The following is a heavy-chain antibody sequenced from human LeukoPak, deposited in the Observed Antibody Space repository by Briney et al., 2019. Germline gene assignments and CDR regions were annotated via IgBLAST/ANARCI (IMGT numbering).Heavy chain of an antibody. J-gene: IGHJ4*02. D-gene: IGHD2-2*01. CDR2: ISHDGNNK. CDR3: AKDRRVRGRSSPDH. V-gene: IGHV3-30*18. CDR1: GITLAYYG. Sequence: GGSLRLSCAGSGITLAYYGMHWVRQAPGKGLEWVTLISHDGNNKYYADSVKGRFTISRDNPKNMLYLQMNSLRAEDTAVYYCAKDRRVRGRSSPDHWGQGTLVTVSS.